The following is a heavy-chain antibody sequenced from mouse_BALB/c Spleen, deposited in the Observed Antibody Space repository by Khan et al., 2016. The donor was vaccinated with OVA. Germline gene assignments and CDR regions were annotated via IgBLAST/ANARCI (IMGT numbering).Heavy chain of an antibody. CDR1: GYTFTTYW. Sequence: VQLQQSGAELAKPGASVKMSCKASGYTFTTYWMHWVKQRPGQGLEWIGYFNPTSGYTDYNDKFKDRATLSADKSSSTAYMQLNRLTSEDSAVYYCTRDRIDDWGQGTTLTVSS. CDR3: TRDRIDD. J-gene: IGHJ2*01. CDR2: FNPTSGYT. V-gene: IGHV1-7*01.